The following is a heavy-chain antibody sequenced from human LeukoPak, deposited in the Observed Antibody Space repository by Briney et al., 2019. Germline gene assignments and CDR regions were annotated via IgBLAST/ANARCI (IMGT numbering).Heavy chain of an antibody. V-gene: IGHV3-53*01. Sequence: GGSLRLSCAASGFTVSSNYMIWVRQAPGKGLEGVSVIYSGGSTYYADSVKGRFTISRDNSKNTLYLQMNSLRAEDTAVYYCARDMGGSSSWYSRDAFDIWGQGTMVAVSS. CDR2: IYSGGST. D-gene: IGHD6-13*01. J-gene: IGHJ3*02. CDR1: GFTVSSNY. CDR3: ARDMGGSSSWYSRDAFDI.